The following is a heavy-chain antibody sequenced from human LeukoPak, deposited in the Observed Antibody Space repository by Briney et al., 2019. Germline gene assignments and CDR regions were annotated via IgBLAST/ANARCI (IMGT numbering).Heavy chain of an antibody. CDR3: AKEHEPYCSGGSCYPNFDY. CDR2: IGTAGDT. J-gene: IGHJ4*02. V-gene: IGHV3-13*01. Sequence: GGSLLLSCAASGFTFSSYDMHWVRPAAGKGLEWVSGIGTAGDTYYPASVKGRFTISRDNSKNTLYLQMNSLRAEDTAVYYCAKEHEPYCSGGSCYPNFDYWGQGTLVTVSS. CDR1: GFTFSSYD. D-gene: IGHD2-15*01.